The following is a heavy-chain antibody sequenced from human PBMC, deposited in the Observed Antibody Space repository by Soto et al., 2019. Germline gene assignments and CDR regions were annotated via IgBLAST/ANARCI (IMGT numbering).Heavy chain of an antibody. CDR3: ARPGIDKSGYFSTHNYGMDL. Sequence: QVHLVQSGTQVKKPGSSVRVSCRASGGSVSDYAINWVRQAPGQGLEWVGGIASPFERTEYAQSLQGRVTNTTDKFKTIFYMELNSLTYEDTAVYYCARPGIDKSGYFSTHNYGMDLWGPGTTGTVS. CDR1: GGSVSDYA. J-gene: IGHJ6*02. D-gene: IGHD3-3*01. V-gene: IGHV1-69*06. CDR2: IASPFERT.